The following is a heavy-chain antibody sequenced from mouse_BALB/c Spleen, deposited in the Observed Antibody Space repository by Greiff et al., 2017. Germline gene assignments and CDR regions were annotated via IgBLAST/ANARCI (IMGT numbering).Heavy chain of an antibody. V-gene: IGHV1-7*01. J-gene: IGHJ1*01. D-gene: IGHD1-1*01. Sequence: QVQLQQSGAELAKPGASVKMSCKASGYTFTSYWMHWVKQRPGQGLEWIGYINHSTGYTEYNQKFKDKATLTADKSSSTAYMQLCSLTSEDSAVYYCARWGTVVATGDFDVWGAGTTVTVSS. CDR3: ARWGTVVATGDFDV. CDR1: GYTFTSYW. CDR2: INHSTGYT.